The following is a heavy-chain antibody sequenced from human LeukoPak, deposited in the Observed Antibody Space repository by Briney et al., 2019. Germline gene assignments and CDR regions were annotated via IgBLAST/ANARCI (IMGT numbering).Heavy chain of an antibody. J-gene: IGHJ2*01. D-gene: IGHD3-10*01. CDR2: ISSGSDYT. CDR3: AKIGVIGNWYYDV. CDR1: GFSFSSHG. Sequence: QPGGSLRLSCAASGFSFSSHGMSWVRQAPWKGPEWVSSISSGSDYTYYAASVKGRFTISRDNSKNTLYLQMNSLRAGDTAIYYCAKIGVIGNWYYDVWGRGTLVTVSS. V-gene: IGHV3-23*01.